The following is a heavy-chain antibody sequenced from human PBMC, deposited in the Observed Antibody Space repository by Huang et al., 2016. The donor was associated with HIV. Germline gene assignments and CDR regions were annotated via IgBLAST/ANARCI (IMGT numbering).Heavy chain of an antibody. CDR1: GYTFTTYA. Sequence: QVQLVQSGSELKKPGASVKVSCKASGYTFTTYAINWVRQAPGQGLEWLGWINTNTGNPMYAQDFTGRFVCSLDTSVSTADLQISSLKSEDTAVYYCARDPGSGWYNGDYWGQGTLVTVSS. CDR2: INTNTGNP. J-gene: IGHJ4*02. CDR3: ARDPGSGWYNGDY. D-gene: IGHD6-19*01. V-gene: IGHV7-4-1*02.